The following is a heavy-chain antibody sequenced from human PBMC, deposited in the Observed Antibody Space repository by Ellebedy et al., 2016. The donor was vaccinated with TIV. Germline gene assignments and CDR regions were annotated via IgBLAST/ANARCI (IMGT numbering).Heavy chain of an antibody. CDR2: IHYRGST. V-gene: IGHV4-39*07. Sequence: MPSETLSLTCTVSGGSISDGDYYWDWIRQSPGKGLEWIGSIHYRGSTYYNPSLKSRLTISLDTSKNQFSLNLSSVTAADTAVHYCARDPALPRGRFDPWGQGILVTVSS. CDR1: GGSISDGDYY. J-gene: IGHJ5*02. CDR3: ARDPALPRGRFDP.